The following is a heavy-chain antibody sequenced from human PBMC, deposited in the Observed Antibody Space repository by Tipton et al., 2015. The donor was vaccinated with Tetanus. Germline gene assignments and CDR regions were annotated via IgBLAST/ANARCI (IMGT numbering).Heavy chain of an antibody. CDR3: ARISIAAVDC. D-gene: IGHD6-25*01. V-gene: IGHV4-34*01. CDR1: GGSFSGYY. CDR2: INHSGST. Sequence: TLSLTCAVYGGSFSGYYWSWIRQPPGKGLEWIGEINHSGSTNYNPSLKSRVTISVDTSKNQFSLKLSSVTAADTAVYYCARISIAAVDCWGQGTLVTVSS. J-gene: IGHJ4*02.